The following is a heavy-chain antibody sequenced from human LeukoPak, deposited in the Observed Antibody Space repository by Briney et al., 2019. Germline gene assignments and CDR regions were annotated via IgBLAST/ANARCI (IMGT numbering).Heavy chain of an antibody. Sequence: GGSLRLSCAASGFTFSSHWMHWVRQAPGKGLVWVSGTNTDGSSTMYADSVKGRFTIARDNAKNTLYLQMNSLRAEDTAVYYCYGANAEHWGQGTLVTVSS. J-gene: IGHJ1*01. V-gene: IGHV3-74*03. D-gene: IGHD4-23*01. CDR2: TNTDGSST. CDR3: YGANAEH. CDR1: GFTFSSHW.